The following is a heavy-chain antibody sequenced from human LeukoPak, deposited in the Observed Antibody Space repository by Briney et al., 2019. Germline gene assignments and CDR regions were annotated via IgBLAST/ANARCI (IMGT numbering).Heavy chain of an antibody. CDR2: INPSGGST. CDR1: GYTFTSYY. V-gene: IGHV1-46*01. Sequence: ASVKVSCKASGYTFTSYYMHWVRQAPGQGLEWMGIINPSGGSTSYAQKFQGRVTMTRDTSTSTVYMELSSLRSEDTAVYYCARDLAPRAPYCGGDCRQNWFDPWGQGTLVTVSS. CDR3: ARDLAPRAPYCGGDCRQNWFDP. D-gene: IGHD2-21*02. J-gene: IGHJ5*02.